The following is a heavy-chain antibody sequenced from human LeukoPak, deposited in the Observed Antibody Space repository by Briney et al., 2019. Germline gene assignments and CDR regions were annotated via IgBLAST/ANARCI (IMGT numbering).Heavy chain of an antibody. CDR3: AGHHPRNTVDF. D-gene: IGHD2-8*02. Sequence: KPSETLSLTCTVSGGSISIYYWSCIRQPPGKGLEWIAYISDIGSINYNPYLKSRVTISLDTSKNQFSLKLTSVTAADTAVYYCAGHHPRNTVDFWGQGTLVTVSS. J-gene: IGHJ4*02. V-gene: IGHV4-59*08. CDR1: GGSISIYY. CDR2: ISDIGSI.